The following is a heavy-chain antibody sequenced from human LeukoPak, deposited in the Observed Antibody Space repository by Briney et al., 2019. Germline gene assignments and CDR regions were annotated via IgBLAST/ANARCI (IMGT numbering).Heavy chain of an antibody. V-gene: IGHV1-69*13. CDR3: ARPAQSYYDSSGSYGGPYYYYGMDV. CDR2: IIPIFGTA. Sequence: ASVKVSCKDSGGTFSSYAISWVRQAPGQGLEWMGGIIPIFGTANYAQKFQGRVTITADESTSTAYMELSSPRSEDTAVYYCARPAQSYYDSSGSYGGPYYYYGMDVWGQGTTVTVSS. J-gene: IGHJ6*02. D-gene: IGHD3-22*01. CDR1: GGTFSSYA.